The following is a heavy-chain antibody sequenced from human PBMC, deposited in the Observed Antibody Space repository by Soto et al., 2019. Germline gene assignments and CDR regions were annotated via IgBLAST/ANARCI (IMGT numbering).Heavy chain of an antibody. D-gene: IGHD2-15*01. J-gene: IGHJ5*02. CDR3: ARSACSSGSCPNWFDP. Sequence: EVQLVESGGGLVQPGGSLRLSCAASGFSVTYTYMSWIRQAPGKGLEWASVIYSGGRTFYADSVRGRFSISRDEGKNPRYLQMHSVRPEGTAVSFCARSACSSGSCPNWFDPWGQGTPVIVSS. V-gene: IGHV3-66*01. CDR1: GFSVTYTY. CDR2: IYSGGRT.